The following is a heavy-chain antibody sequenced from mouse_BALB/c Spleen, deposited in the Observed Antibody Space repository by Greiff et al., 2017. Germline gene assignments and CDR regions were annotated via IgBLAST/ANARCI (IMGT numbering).Heavy chain of an antibody. D-gene: IGHD1-2*01. J-gene: IGHJ3*01. CDR1: GYAFTNYL. V-gene: IGHV1-54*01. CDR2: INPGSGGT. CDR3: ARRTLDGYSFAY. Sequence: QVQLQQSGAELVRPGTSVKVSCKASGYAFTNYLIEWVKQRPGQGLEWIGVINPGSGGTNYNEKFKGKATLTADKSSSTAYMQLSSLTSYDSAVYFCARRTLDGYSFAYWGQGTLVTVSA.